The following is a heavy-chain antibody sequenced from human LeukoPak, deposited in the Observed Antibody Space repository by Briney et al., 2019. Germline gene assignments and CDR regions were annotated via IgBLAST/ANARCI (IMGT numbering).Heavy chain of an antibody. Sequence: GESLKISCKGSGYSFRSYWISWVRQMPGKGLEWMGRIDPTDSYTDYSPSFEGHVTISVDRSITTAYLQWSSLKASDTAMYFCASSRVGTLKVHNWFDPWGQGSLVTVSS. J-gene: IGHJ5*02. D-gene: IGHD6-13*01. CDR2: IDPTDSYT. CDR1: GYSFRSYW. CDR3: ASSRVGTLKVHNWFDP. V-gene: IGHV5-10-1*01.